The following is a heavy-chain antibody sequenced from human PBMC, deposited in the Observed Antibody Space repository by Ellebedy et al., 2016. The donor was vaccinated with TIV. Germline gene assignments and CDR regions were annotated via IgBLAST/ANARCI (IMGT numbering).Heavy chain of an antibody. V-gene: IGHV1-69*13. Sequence: ASVKVSCKASRGTFGSYAISWVRQAPGQGLEWMGGIIPLYGTVNYAQKFQGTVTITADESTSTAYMEMSSLRSEDTAVYYCARAGYSSNLGVRNNWFDPWGQGTLVTVSS. D-gene: IGHD6-13*01. J-gene: IGHJ5*02. CDR3: ARAGYSSNLGVRNNWFDP. CDR2: IIPLYGTV. CDR1: RGTFGSYA.